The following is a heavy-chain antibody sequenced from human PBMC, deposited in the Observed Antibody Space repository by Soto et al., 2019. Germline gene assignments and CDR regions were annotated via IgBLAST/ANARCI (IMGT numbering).Heavy chain of an antibody. CDR3: ARDLGIAAADHFDY. J-gene: IGHJ4*02. Sequence: QVQLQESGPGLVKPSGTLSLTCAVSGGSISSSNWWSWVRRPPGKGLEWIGEIYHSGSTNYNPSLKRRVTISVDKSKHQFSLKLSSVAAADTAVYYCARDLGIAAADHFDYWGQGTLVTVSS. CDR1: GGSISSSNW. CDR2: IYHSGST. V-gene: IGHV4-4*02. D-gene: IGHD6-13*01.